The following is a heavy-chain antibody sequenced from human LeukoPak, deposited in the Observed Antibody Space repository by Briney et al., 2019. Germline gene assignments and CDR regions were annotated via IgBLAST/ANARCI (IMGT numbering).Heavy chain of an antibody. CDR1: GFTFSSYA. CDR2: ISYDGSNK. Sequence: GRSLRLSCAASGFTFSSYAMHWVRQAPGKGLEWVAVISYDGSNKYYADSVKGRFTISRDNSKNTLYLQMNSLRAEDTAVYYCVRGYCSSTSCYPFDYWGQGTLVTVSS. CDR3: VRGYCSSTSCYPFDY. D-gene: IGHD2-2*01. J-gene: IGHJ4*02. V-gene: IGHV3-30-3*01.